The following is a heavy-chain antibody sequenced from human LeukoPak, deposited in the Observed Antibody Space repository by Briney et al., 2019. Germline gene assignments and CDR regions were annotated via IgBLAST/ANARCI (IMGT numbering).Heavy chain of an antibody. CDR2: IWYDGSNK. Sequence: GGSLRLSCTASGFTFGDYALSWFRQAPGKGLEWVAVIWYDGSNKYYADSVKGRFTISRDNSKNTLYLQMNSLRAEDTAVYYCAREDIGYSSGWYPFYYYYGMDVWGQGTTVTVSS. CDR1: GFTFGDYA. V-gene: IGHV3-33*01. CDR3: AREDIGYSSGWYPFYYYYGMDV. J-gene: IGHJ6*02. D-gene: IGHD6-19*01.